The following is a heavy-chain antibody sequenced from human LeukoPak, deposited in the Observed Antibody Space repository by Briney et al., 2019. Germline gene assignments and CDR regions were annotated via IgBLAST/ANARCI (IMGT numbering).Heavy chain of an antibody. CDR1: GFSVSSNY. CDR2: IYSAGHT. Sequence: GSLRLSCAASGFSVSSNYMTRIRQAPGKGLEWVSVIYSAGHTYYADSVNGRFTISRDNSKNTLYFQMNSLTDEDTAVYYCARGVGERFFDYWGQGTLVTVSS. J-gene: IGHJ4*02. V-gene: IGHV3-66*01. D-gene: IGHD3-10*01. CDR3: ARGVGERFFDY.